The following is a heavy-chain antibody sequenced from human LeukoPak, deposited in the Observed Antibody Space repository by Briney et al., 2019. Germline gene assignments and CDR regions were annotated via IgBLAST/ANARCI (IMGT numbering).Heavy chain of an antibody. J-gene: IGHJ5*02. CDR3: ARGGYSGYDVENWFDP. CDR2: ISSSGSTI. D-gene: IGHD5-12*01. V-gene: IGHV3-11*01. CDR1: GFTFSSYA. Sequence: PGGSLRLSCAASGFTFSSYAMSWIRQAPGKGLEWVSYISSSGSTIYYADSVKGRFTISRDNAKNSLYLQMNSLRAEDTAVYYCARGGYSGYDVENWFDPWGQGTLVTVSS.